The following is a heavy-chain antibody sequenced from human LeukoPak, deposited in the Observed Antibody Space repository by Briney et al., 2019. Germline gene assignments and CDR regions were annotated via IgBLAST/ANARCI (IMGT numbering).Heavy chain of an antibody. Sequence: GASVKVSCKASGYTFTSYAMNWVRQAPGQGLEWMGWINTNTGNPTYAQGFTGRFVFSLDTSVSTAYLQISSLKAEDTAVYYCAREDAYYYDSSGYQPLDYWGQGTLVTVSS. V-gene: IGHV7-4-1*02. CDR3: AREDAYYYDSSGYQPLDY. CDR1: GYTFTSYA. D-gene: IGHD3-22*01. CDR2: INTNTGNP. J-gene: IGHJ4*02.